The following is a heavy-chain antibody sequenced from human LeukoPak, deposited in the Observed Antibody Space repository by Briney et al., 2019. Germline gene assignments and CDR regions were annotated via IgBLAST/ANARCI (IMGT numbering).Heavy chain of an antibody. J-gene: IGHJ4*02. V-gene: IGHV3-21*01. CDR3: ARGSEWEPLYYFDY. D-gene: IGHD1-26*01. CDR1: GFTFSIYN. CDR2: ISSSSGYI. Sequence: GGSLRLSCAASGFTFSIYNMNWIRQAPGKGLEWVSLISSSSGYIYYADSMKDRFTISRDNAKNSLYLQMNSLRAEDTAVYYCARGSEWEPLYYFDYWGQGTLVTVSS.